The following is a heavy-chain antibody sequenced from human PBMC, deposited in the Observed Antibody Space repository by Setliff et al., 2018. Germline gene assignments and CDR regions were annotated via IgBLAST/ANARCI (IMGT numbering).Heavy chain of an antibody. CDR2: IYSGDRST. V-gene: IGHV3-23*03. Sequence: GGSLRLSCAASGFTFPDYAMSWVRQAPGKGLEWVSTIYSGDRSTFYTDSVKGRFIIYRDSSKNTLYMQMNSLRAEDTAVYYCAKPRVELRWGFESWAQGTTVTVSS. CDR3: AKPRVELRWGFES. D-gene: IGHD1-7*01. J-gene: IGHJ6*02. CDR1: GFTFPDYA.